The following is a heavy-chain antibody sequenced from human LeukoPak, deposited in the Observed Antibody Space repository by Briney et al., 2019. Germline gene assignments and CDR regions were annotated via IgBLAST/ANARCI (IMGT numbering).Heavy chain of an antibody. CDR3: ARGGYDSSGHYYKFPFDY. V-gene: IGHV3-21*01. J-gene: IGHJ4*02. Sequence: PGGSLRLSCAASGFTFSSYSMNWVRQAPGKGLEWVSCISSSSSYLYYSDSVKGRFTISRDSAKNSLYLQMNSLRAEDTAVYYCARGGYDSSGHYYKFPFDYWGQGTLVTVSS. D-gene: IGHD3-22*01. CDR1: GFTFSSYS. CDR2: ISSSSSYL.